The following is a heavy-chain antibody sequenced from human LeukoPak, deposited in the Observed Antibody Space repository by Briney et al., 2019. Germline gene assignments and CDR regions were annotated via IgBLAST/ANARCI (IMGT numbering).Heavy chain of an antibody. CDR2: ISYDGSNK. D-gene: IGHD6-13*01. V-gene: IGHV3-30*19. CDR3: ARYSSDY. CDR1: GFTFSSYG. Sequence: AGGSLRLSCAASGFTFSSYGMHWVRQAPGKGLEWVAVISYDGSNKYYADSVKGRFIISRDNSKNTLYLQMNSLRAEDTAVYYCARYSSDYWGQGTLVTVSS. J-gene: IGHJ4*02.